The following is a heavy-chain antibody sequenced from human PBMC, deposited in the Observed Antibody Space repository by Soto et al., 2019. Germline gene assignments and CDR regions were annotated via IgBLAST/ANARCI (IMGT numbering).Heavy chain of an antibody. D-gene: IGHD1-26*01. J-gene: IGHJ5*02. CDR3: AHIVGAPNWFDP. CDR2: IYWDDDK. V-gene: IGHV2-5*02. CDR1: GFSLSTSGVG. Sequence: QITLKESGPTLVKPTQTLTLTCTFSGFSLSTSGVGVGWIRQPPGKALEWLALIYWDDDKRYSPSLKSRLTITNDTSKTQVVLTMTNMDPVDTATYYCAHIVGAPNWFDPWGQGTLVTVSS.